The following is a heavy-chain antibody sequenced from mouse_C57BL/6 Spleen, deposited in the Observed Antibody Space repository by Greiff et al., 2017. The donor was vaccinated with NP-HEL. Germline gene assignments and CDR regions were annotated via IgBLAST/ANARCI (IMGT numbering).Heavy chain of an antibody. CDR2: INPNNGGT. Sequence: EVQLQQSGPELVKPGASVKISCKASGYTFTDYYMNWVKQSHGKSLEWIGEINPNNGGTSYNEKFKGKATLTVDKSSSTAYMELRSLTSEDSAVYSSARSLGYGCSYGYWGKGTTLTVSS. J-gene: IGHJ2*01. CDR1: GYTFTDYY. V-gene: IGHV1-26*01. D-gene: IGHD1-1*01. CDR3: ARSLGYGCSYGY.